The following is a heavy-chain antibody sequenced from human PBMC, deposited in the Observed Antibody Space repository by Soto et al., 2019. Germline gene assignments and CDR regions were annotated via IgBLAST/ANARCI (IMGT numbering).Heavy chain of an antibody. CDR3: ARAITGTTGGYYYYGMDV. J-gene: IGHJ6*02. CDR1: GYTFTSYA. V-gene: IGHV1-3*01. D-gene: IGHD1-7*01. Sequence: QVQLVQSGAEVKKPGASVKVSCKASGYTFTSYAMHWVRQAPGQRLEWMGWINAGNGNTKYSQKFQGRVTITRDTSASTAYMELSSLRSEDTAVYYCARAITGTTGGYYYYGMDVWGQGTTVTVSS. CDR2: INAGNGNT.